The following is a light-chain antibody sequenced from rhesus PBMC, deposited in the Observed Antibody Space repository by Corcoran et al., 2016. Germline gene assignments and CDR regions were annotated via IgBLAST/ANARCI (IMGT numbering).Light chain of an antibody. CDR2: AAS. V-gene: IGKV1-94*01. Sequence: DIQMTQSPSSLSASVGDRVTVTCRASQGINKELTWFQQKPGKAPQLLFLAASSLPTGVSSRFGGSGSGTDYTLPISSLQPEDVATYYCLQDYTTPLTFGGGTKVEIK. CDR1: QGINKE. CDR3: LQDYTTPLT. J-gene: IGKJ4*01.